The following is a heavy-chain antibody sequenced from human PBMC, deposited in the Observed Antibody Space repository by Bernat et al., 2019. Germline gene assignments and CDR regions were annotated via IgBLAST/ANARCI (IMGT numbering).Heavy chain of an antibody. V-gene: IGHV3-73*01. CDR2: IRSKANSYAT. Sequence: EVQLVESGGGLVQPGGSLKLSCAASGFTFSGSAMHWVRQASGKGLEWVGRIRSKANSYATAYAASVKGRFTISRDDSKNTAYLQMNSLTTEDTAVYYCASRDCSGTSCYVGYYYYYMDVWGKGTTVTVSS. D-gene: IGHD2-2*01. CDR3: ASRDCSGTSCYVGYYYYYMDV. CDR1: GFTFSGSA. J-gene: IGHJ6*03.